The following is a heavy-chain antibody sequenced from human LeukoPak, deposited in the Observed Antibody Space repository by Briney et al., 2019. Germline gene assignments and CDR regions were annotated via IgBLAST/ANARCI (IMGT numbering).Heavy chain of an antibody. D-gene: IGHD3-10*01. J-gene: IGHJ6*04. CDR2: IYPGDSDT. CDR3: ARVYGSGSYYYYYGMDV. V-gene: IGHV5-51*01. CDR1: GYSFTSYW. Sequence: PGAYLKISCKGSGYSFTSYWIGWVRQLPGPGLEWMGIIYPGDSDTRYSPSFQGQVTISADKSISTAYLQWSSLKASDTAMYYCARVYGSGSYYYYYGMDVWGKGTTVTVSS.